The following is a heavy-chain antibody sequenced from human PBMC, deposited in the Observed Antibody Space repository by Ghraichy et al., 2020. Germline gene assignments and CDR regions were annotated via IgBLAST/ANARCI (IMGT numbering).Heavy chain of an antibody. V-gene: IGHV3-21*01. D-gene: IGHD3-22*01. J-gene: IGHJ4*02. Sequence: GGSLRLSCATSGFTFSTYSMNWVRQAPGKGLEWVSSISSGSSYIFYAESVKGRFTISRDSAKNSLYLQMNSLRAEDTAVYYCASSTYYYDSSGHGDGFWGQGTLVTVSS. CDR1: GFTFSTYS. CDR3: ASSTYYYDSSGHGDGF. CDR2: ISSGSSYI.